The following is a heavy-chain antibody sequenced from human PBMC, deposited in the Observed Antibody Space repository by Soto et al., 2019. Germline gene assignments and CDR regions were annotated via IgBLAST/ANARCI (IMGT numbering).Heavy chain of an antibody. CDR1: GGSISPYY. J-gene: IGHJ5*02. CDR2: IYYSGST. V-gene: IGHV4-59*01. Sequence: SETLSLTCTVSGGSISPYYWAWIRQPPGKGLEWVGYIYYSGSTSYNPSLKSRVTISVDTSKNQFSLKLSSVTAADTAVYYCARDVGPSVPWFDPWGQGTLVTVSS. CDR3: ARDVGPSVPWFDP.